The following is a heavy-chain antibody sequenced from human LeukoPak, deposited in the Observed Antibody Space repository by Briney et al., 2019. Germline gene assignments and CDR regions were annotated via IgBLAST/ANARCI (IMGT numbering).Heavy chain of an antibody. Sequence: ASVKVSCKASGYTFTSYGISWVRQAPGQGLEWMGWISAYNGNTNYARKLQGRVTMTTDTSTSTAYMELRSLRSDDTAVYYCARDVAAAGTVGDFDYWGQGTLVTVSS. D-gene: IGHD6-13*01. V-gene: IGHV1-18*01. CDR2: ISAYNGNT. CDR3: ARDVAAAGTVGDFDY. CDR1: GYTFTSYG. J-gene: IGHJ4*02.